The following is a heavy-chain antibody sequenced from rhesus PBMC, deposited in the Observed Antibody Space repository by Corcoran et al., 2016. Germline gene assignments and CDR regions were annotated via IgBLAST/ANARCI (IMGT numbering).Heavy chain of an antibody. V-gene: IGHV3S18*01. CDR2: YSYTGGST. D-gene: IGHD5-24*01. CDR3: ARGVWTAGTPNYFDY. J-gene: IGHJ4*01. Sequence: EVQLVESGGGLAKPGGSLRLSCAASGVSFSDYYMYWVRQAPGKGLELVSGYSYTGGSTYYADSVTGRFTISRENAKNTLYLQMDSLRAEDTAVYYCARGVWTAGTPNYFDYWGQGVLVTVSS. CDR1: GVSFSDYY.